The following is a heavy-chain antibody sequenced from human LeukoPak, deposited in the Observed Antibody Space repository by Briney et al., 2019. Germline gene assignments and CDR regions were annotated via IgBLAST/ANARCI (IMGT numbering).Heavy chain of an antibody. D-gene: IGHD3-16*02. J-gene: IGHJ4*02. CDR3: ARGRYLPLYFDY. V-gene: IGHV4-34*01. CDR2: INHSGST. Sequence: PSETLSLTCAVYGGSFSGYYWSWIRQPPGKGLEWIGEINHSGSTNYNPSLKSRVTISVDTSKNQFFLKLSSVTAADTAVYYCARGRYLPLYFDYWGQGTLVTVSS. CDR1: GGSFSGYY.